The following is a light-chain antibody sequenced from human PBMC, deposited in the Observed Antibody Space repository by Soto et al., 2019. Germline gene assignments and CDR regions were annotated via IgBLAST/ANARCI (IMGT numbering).Light chain of an antibody. J-gene: IGKJ4*01. CDR1: QSVSSY. V-gene: IGKV3-11*01. Sequence: EIVLTQSPATLSLSPGERATLSCRASQSVSSYLAWYHQKPGQAPRLLIYDASNRATTIPARFIGSGSGTDFTLTISSLEPEDFAVYYCQQRSNWPPALTFGGGTKVEIK. CDR2: DAS. CDR3: QQRSNWPPALT.